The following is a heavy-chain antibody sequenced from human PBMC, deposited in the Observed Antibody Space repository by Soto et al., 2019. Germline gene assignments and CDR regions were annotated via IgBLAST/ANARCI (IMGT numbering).Heavy chain of an antibody. CDR3: AKGSSSSWYLKNWFDR. Sequence: EVQLFESGGGLVQPGGSLRLSCAASGFTFSSYAMIWVRQAPGKGLEWVSAISGSGGSTYYADSVKGRFTISRDNSKNTVYLQMNSLRAEDTAVYYCAKGSSSSWYLKNWFDRWGQGTLVTVSS. V-gene: IGHV3-23*01. CDR2: ISGSGGST. J-gene: IGHJ5*02. D-gene: IGHD6-13*01. CDR1: GFTFSSYA.